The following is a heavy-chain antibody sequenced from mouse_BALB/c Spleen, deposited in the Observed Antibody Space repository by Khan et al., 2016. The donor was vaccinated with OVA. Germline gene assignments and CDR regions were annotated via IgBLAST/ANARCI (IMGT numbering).Heavy chain of an antibody. CDR2: INPSNNYT. CDR3: VREGAYCGSAGWFAY. J-gene: IGHJ3*01. Sequence: QVQLQQSGAELARPGASVKMSCKASGYTFTSYTMHWVRQRPGQALEWIGHINPSNNYTNYNQNFKDKATLIVDKSSSTAYIQLSSLTSEDSAVYYCVREGAYCGSAGWFAYWGQGTLVTVSA. V-gene: IGHV1-4*01. D-gene: IGHD2-10*01. CDR1: GYTFTSYT.